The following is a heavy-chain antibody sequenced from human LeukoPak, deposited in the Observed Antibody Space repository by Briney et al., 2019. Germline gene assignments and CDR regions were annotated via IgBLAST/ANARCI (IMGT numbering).Heavy chain of an antibody. V-gene: IGHV4-59*01. CDR3: ARGSGSYDY. CDR2: IYYRGST. CDR1: ACSISSYY. Sequence: SETLSLTCTVSACSISSYYWSWIRQPPGKGLEWIGYIYYRGSTNYNPSLNSRVTISVDTSKNQFSLKVSSVTAADTAVYYWARGSGSYDYWGQGTLVTVSS. J-gene: IGHJ4*02. D-gene: IGHD1-26*01.